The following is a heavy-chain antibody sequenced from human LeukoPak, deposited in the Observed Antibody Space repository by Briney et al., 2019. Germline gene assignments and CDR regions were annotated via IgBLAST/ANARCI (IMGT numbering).Heavy chain of an antibody. Sequence: GGSLRLSCAASGFTSSSYGMHWVRQAPGKGLEWVAFIRYDGSNKYYADSVKGRFTISRDNSKNTLYLQMNSLRVEDTAVYYCAKEGITIFGEHYFDYWGQGTLVTVSS. D-gene: IGHD3-3*01. CDR1: GFTSSSYG. V-gene: IGHV3-30*02. CDR3: AKEGITIFGEHYFDY. J-gene: IGHJ4*02. CDR2: IRYDGSNK.